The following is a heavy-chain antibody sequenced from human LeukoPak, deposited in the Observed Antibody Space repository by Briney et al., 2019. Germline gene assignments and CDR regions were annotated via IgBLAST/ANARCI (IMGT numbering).Heavy chain of an antibody. Sequence: GGSLRLSCVGSGFTFNNYGINWVRQAPGKGLEWVTGIAYDGSKKFYADSVKGRFAISRDDSKNTLYLQMNSLRAEDTAVYYCAKARIPQVAGTRFYFDYWGQGTLVTVSS. CDR3: AKARIPQVAGTRFYFDY. V-gene: IGHV3-33*06. CDR1: GFTFNNYG. J-gene: IGHJ4*02. CDR2: IAYDGSKK. D-gene: IGHD6-19*01.